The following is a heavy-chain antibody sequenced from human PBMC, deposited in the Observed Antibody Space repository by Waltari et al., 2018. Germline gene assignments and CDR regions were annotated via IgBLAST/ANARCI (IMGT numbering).Heavy chain of an antibody. CDR2: INHRGST. Sequence: QVQLQQWGAGLLKPSETLSLTCAVYGGSFSGYYWSWIRQPPGKGLEWIGEINHRGSTNYNPSLKSRVTISVDTSKNQFSLKLSSVTAADTAVYYCAPVQLVGSGTGDWFDPWGQGTLVTVSS. V-gene: IGHV4-34*01. CDR1: GGSFSGYY. CDR3: APVQLVGSGTGDWFDP. J-gene: IGHJ5*02. D-gene: IGHD6-6*01.